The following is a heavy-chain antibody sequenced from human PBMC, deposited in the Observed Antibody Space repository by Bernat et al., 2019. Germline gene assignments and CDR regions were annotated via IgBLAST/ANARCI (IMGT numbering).Heavy chain of an antibody. CDR3: AGETIFGVVALYYYGMDV. CDR2: ISYDGSNK. V-gene: IGHV3-30-3*01. Sequence: VQLVESGGGVVQPGRSLRLSCAASGFTFSSYAMHWVRQAPGKGLEWVAVISYDGSNKYYADSVKGRFTISRDNSKNTLYLQMNSLRAEDTAVYYCAGETIFGVVALYYYGMDVWGQGTTVTVSS. D-gene: IGHD3-3*01. J-gene: IGHJ6*02. CDR1: GFTFSSYA.